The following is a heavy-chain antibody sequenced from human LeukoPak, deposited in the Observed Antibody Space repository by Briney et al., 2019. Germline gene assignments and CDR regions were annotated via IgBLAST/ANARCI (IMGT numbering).Heavy chain of an antibody. V-gene: IGHV1-2*02. J-gene: IGHJ6*04. CDR3: ATDNGDCDLSMDD. D-gene: IGHD4-17*01. CDR1: GYTFTVYY. Sequence: ASGKVSCKASGYTFTVYYMHWVRQAPGQGLEWMGWINPNSGGTNYAQEFQGTVTMTRDTSITTAYMELSRLRSNATDVYYCATDNGDCDLSMDDWGKGTPVTVSS. CDR2: INPNSGGT.